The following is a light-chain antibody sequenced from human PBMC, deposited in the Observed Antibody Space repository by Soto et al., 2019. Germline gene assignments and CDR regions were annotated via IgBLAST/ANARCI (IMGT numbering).Light chain of an antibody. CDR2: EVS. Sequence: QSALTQPASVSGSPGQSITISCTGTSSDVGGYNYVSWYQQHPGKAPKLMIYEVSNRPSGVSNRFSGSKSGNTASLTISRLQAEDEADYYCSSYTSSSWVFGGGTKVTVL. J-gene: IGLJ3*02. V-gene: IGLV2-14*01. CDR3: SSYTSSSWV. CDR1: SSDVGGYNY.